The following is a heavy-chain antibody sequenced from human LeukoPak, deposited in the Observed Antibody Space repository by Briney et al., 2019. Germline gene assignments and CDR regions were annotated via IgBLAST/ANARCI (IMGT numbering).Heavy chain of an antibody. CDR2: IYYSGST. CDR1: GGSISSGDYY. D-gene: IGHD3-10*01. CDR3: ARAGTYYGSGNYYNNNWFDP. V-gene: IGHV4-30-4*01. Sequence: SQTLSLTCTVSGGSISSGDYYWSWIRQPPGKGLEWIGYIYYSGSTYYNPSLKSRVTISVDTSKNQFFLKLSSVTAADTVVYYCARAGTYYGSGNYYNNNWFDPWGLGTLVTVSS. J-gene: IGHJ5*02.